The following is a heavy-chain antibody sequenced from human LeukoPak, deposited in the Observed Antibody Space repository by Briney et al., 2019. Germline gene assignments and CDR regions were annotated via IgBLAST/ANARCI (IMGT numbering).Heavy chain of an antibody. CDR3: ARVHNYVFDY. CDR2: IYSGGDT. CDR1: GFPVSSSH. J-gene: IGHJ4*02. D-gene: IGHD3-10*02. V-gene: IGHV3-53*01. Sequence: GGSLRLSCAASGFPVSSSHMTWVRQAVGKGLEWVSFIYSGGDTSYADSVKGRFTISRDNSKNTLYLQMNSLRAEDTAVYYCARVHNYVFDYWGQGTLVTVSS.